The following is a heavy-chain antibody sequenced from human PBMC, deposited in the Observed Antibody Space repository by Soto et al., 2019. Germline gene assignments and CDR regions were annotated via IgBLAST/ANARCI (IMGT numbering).Heavy chain of an antibody. CDR3: ARVGSGSVVHYYHVMDV. D-gene: IGHD1-26*01. Sequence: SETLSLTCAVAGGSFSGYYWSWIRQPPGKGLEWIGEINHSGSTNYNPSLKSRVTISVETSKNQSSLKLSSVTAAGTAVYYCARVGSGSVVHYYHVMDVWGQATTVTVSS. J-gene: IGHJ6*02. V-gene: IGHV4-34*01. CDR1: GGSFSGYY. CDR2: INHSGST.